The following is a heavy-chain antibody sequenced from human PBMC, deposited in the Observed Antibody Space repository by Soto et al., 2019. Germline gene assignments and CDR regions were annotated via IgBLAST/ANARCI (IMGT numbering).Heavy chain of an antibody. D-gene: IGHD2-15*01. Sequence: PSQTLSLTCXISGDSVSSDSAAWNWIRQSPSGGLEWLGRTYYRSKWYNDHAVSVESRITINPDTSKNQFSLQLNSVTPEDTAVYYCARQGIWHTTKLVYYYYYGMDVWGQGTTVTVSS. CDR2: TYYRSKWYN. CDR1: GDSVSSDSAA. CDR3: ARQGIWHTTKLVYYYYYGMDV. J-gene: IGHJ6*02. V-gene: IGHV6-1*01.